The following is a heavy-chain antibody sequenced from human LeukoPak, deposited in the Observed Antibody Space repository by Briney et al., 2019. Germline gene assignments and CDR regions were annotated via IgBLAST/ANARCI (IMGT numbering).Heavy chain of an antibody. V-gene: IGHV4-34*01. CDR2: INHTGST. J-gene: IGHJ4*02. Sequence: KASETLSLTCAVYGGSFSGYYWSWIRQPPGKGLEWIGEINHTGSTNYNTSLKSRVTISVDTSKNQFSLKLSSVTAADTAVYYCARHGNYYGSGSYYWGQGTLVTVSS. CDR1: GGSFSGYY. D-gene: IGHD3-10*01. CDR3: ARHGNYYGSGSYY.